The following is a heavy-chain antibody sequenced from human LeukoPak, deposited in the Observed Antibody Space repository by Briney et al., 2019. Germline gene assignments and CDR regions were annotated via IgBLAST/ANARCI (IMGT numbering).Heavy chain of an antibody. D-gene: IGHD2-2*02. Sequence: PGGSLRLSCAASGFTFSSYGMHWVRQAPGKGLEWVAFIRYDGSNKYYADSVKGRFTISRDNAKNTLYLQMNSLRAEDTAVYYCARGPYTKEYYYMDVWGKGTTVTISS. J-gene: IGHJ6*03. CDR2: IRYDGSNK. V-gene: IGHV3-30*02. CDR1: GFTFSSYG. CDR3: ARGPYTKEYYYMDV.